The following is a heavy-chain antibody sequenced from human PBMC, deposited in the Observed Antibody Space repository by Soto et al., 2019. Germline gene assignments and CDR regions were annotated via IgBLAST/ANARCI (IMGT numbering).Heavy chain of an antibody. CDR1: GGTFSSYA. J-gene: IGHJ6*02. V-gene: IGHV1-69*06. CDR2: IIPIFGTA. CDR3: ARMSIFGVVDYYYYYGMDV. Sequence: SVKVSCKASGGTFSSYAISWVRQAPGQGLEWMGGIIPIFGTANYAQKFQGRVTITADKSTSTAYMELSSLRSEDTAVYYCARMSIFGVVDYYYYYGMDVRGQGTTVTVSS. D-gene: IGHD3-3*01.